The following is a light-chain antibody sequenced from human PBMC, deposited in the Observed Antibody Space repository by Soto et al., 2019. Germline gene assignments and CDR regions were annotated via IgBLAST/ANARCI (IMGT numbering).Light chain of an antibody. Sequence: DIQMTQSPSSLSASVVGRVSITCQARQDISNYLNWYQQKLGKAPKLLIYDASNLETGVPSRFSGSGSGTDFTFTISSLQPEDIATYYCQQYSHLITFGQGTRLEIK. CDR1: QDISNY. CDR2: DAS. CDR3: QQYSHLIT. J-gene: IGKJ5*01. V-gene: IGKV1-33*01.